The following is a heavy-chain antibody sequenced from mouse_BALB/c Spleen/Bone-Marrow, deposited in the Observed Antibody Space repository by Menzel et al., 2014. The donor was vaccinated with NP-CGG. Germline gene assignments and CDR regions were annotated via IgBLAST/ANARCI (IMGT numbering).Heavy chain of an antibody. D-gene: IGHD3-2*01. J-gene: IGHJ3*01. CDR3: ARSGDSSGYGFAY. V-gene: IGHV1S56*01. CDR1: GFTFRSYD. Sequence: VQVVESGPELVKPGALVKISCKASGFTFRSYDINWVKQRPGQGLEWIGWIYTGDGSTKYNEKFKGKATLTADKSSSTSYMQLSSLTSDNSAVYFCARSGDSSGYGFAYWGQGTLVTVSA. CDR2: IYTGDGST.